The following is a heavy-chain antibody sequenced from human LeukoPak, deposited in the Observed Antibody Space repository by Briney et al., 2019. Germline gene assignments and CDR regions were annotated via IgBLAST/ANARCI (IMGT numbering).Heavy chain of an antibody. J-gene: IGHJ4*02. V-gene: IGHV1-2*06. D-gene: IGHD6-13*01. CDR3: ARDGGPGIAAPHTGFGY. CDR1: GYTFTNYY. Sequence: ASVKVSCKASGYTFTNYYIHWVRQAPGQGLEWMGRINPNSGDTKCAQNLQGRVTMTRDMSMSTAYLEVDRLTSDDTAVYYCARDGGPGIAAPHTGFGYWGQGNMVTVSS. CDR2: INPNSGDT.